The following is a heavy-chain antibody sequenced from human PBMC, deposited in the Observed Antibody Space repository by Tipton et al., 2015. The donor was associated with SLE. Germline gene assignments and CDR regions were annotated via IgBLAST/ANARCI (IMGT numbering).Heavy chain of an antibody. CDR1: GGSFSGYY. CDR2: INHSGST. CDR3: ATGAGWLTDS. V-gene: IGHV4-34*01. D-gene: IGHD5-18*01. J-gene: IGHJ4*02. Sequence: GLVKPSETLSLTCDVYGGSFSGYYWSWIRQPPGKGLEWIGEINHSGSTNYNPSLKSRVTISVDTSKNQFSLRLKSVSAADTAIYFCATGAGWLTDSWGQGTLVAVSS.